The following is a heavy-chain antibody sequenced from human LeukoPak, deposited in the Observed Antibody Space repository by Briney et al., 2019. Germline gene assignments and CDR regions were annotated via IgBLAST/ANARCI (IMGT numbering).Heavy chain of an antibody. J-gene: IGHJ5*02. CDR1: GGSISSGDYY. CDR3: ARRDSSNWGFDP. CDR2: IYYSGST. V-gene: IGHV4-30-4*01. Sequence: SGTLSLTCAVSGGSISSGDYYWSWIRQPPGKGLEWIGYIYYSGSTYYNPSLKSRVTISVDTSKNQFSLKLNSVTAADTAVYYCARRDSSNWGFDPWGQETLVTVSS. D-gene: IGHD6-13*01.